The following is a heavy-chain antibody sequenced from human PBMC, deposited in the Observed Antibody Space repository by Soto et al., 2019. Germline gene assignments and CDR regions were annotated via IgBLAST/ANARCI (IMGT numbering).Heavy chain of an antibody. Sequence: QITLKESGPTLVRPTQTLTLTGTVSGFSLSTSGLGLGWIRHPPGKALEWLALSYWNDDKRYSPSLKARLTITKDTSKNQVVLTMTNMDPVDTATYYCAHRPSGWYLFDYWGQGTLVTVSS. D-gene: IGHD6-19*01. CDR2: SYWNDDK. J-gene: IGHJ4*02. CDR3: AHRPSGWYLFDY. V-gene: IGHV2-5*01. CDR1: GFSLSTSGLG.